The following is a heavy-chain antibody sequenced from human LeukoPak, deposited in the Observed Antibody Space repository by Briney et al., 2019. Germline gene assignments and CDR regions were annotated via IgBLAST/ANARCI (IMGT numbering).Heavy chain of an antibody. J-gene: IGHJ4*02. CDR2: IYYSGST. V-gene: IGHV4-39*01. CDR3: LLTGYYLYYFDY. D-gene: IGHD3-9*01. CDR1: GGSISSSSYY. Sequence: PSETLSLTCTVSGGSISSSSYYWGWIRQPLGKGLEWIGSIYYSGSTYYNPSLKSRVTISVDTSKNQFSLKLSSVTAADTAVYYCLLTGYYLYYFDYWGQGTLVTVSS.